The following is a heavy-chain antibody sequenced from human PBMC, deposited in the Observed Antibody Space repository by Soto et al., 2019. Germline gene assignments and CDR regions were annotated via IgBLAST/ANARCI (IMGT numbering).Heavy chain of an antibody. Sequence: QVQLVESGGGVVQPGRSLRLSCAASGFTFSSYGMHWVRQAPGKGLEWVAVIWYDGSNKYYADSVKGRFTISRDNSKNTLYLQMNSLRAEDTAVYYCARGWCEYCSGGSGDAFDIWGQGTMVTVSS. CDR2: IWYDGSNK. D-gene: IGHD2-15*01. CDR1: GFTFSSYG. CDR3: ARGWCEYCSGGSGDAFDI. J-gene: IGHJ3*02. V-gene: IGHV3-33*01.